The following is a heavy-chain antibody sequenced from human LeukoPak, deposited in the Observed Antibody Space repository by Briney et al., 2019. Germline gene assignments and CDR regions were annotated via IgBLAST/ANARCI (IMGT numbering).Heavy chain of an antibody. CDR1: GITFNNYG. CDR3: AKRMVTGTSSSNPPLDY. Sequence: GGSLRLSCAVSGITFNNYGMSWVRQAPGKGLEWVSVISGSGGGSYYADSVKGRFTISRDNSKNTLYLQMNSLRAEDTAVYYCAKRMVTGTSSSNPPLDYWGQGTLVTVSS. CDR2: ISGSGGGS. V-gene: IGHV3-23*01. D-gene: IGHD2-2*01. J-gene: IGHJ4*02.